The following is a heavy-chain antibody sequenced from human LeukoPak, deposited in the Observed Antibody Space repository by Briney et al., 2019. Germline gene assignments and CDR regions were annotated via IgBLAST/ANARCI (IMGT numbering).Heavy chain of an antibody. V-gene: IGHV3-7*01. D-gene: IGHD6-13*01. Sequence: GGSLRLSCAASGFTFSSYWMSWVRQAPGKGLEWVANIKQDGSEKYYVDSVKGRFTISRDNAKNSLYLQMNSLRAEDTAVYYCARDSLLYSSSWSPSDYWGQGTLVTVSS. J-gene: IGHJ4*02. CDR1: GFTFSSYW. CDR2: IKQDGSEK. CDR3: ARDSLLYSSSWSPSDY.